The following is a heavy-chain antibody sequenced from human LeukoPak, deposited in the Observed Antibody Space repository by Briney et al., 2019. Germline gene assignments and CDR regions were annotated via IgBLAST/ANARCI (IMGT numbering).Heavy chain of an antibody. J-gene: IGHJ4*02. D-gene: IGHD3-10*01. CDR1: GFTFSSYA. CDR2: ISGSGGST. Sequence: GGPLRLSCAASGFTFSSYAMSWVRQAPGKGLEWVSAISGSGGSTYYADSVKGRFTISRDNSKNTLYLQMNSLRAEDTAVYYCAKDLKFNYGSGSYYDYWGQGTLVTVSS. CDR3: AKDLKFNYGSGSYYDY. V-gene: IGHV3-23*01.